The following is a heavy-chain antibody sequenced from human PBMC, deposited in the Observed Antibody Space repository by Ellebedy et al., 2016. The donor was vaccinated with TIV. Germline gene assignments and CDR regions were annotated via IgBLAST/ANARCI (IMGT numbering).Heavy chain of an antibody. V-gene: IGHV4-4*02. CDR3: ASWHIVVVTAISPLDAFDI. CDR2: IYHSGST. CDR1: GGSISSSNW. Sequence: MPGGSLRLSCAVSGGSISSSNWWSWVRQPPGKGLEWIGEIYHSGSTNYNPSLKSRVTISVDKSKNQFSLKLSSVTAADTAVYYCASWHIVVVTAISPLDAFDIWGQGTMVTVSS. J-gene: IGHJ3*02. D-gene: IGHD2-21*02.